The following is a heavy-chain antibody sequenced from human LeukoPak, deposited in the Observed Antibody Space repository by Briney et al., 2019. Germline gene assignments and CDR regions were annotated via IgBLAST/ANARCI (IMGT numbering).Heavy chain of an antibody. Sequence: GASVKVSCKASGYTFTSYYMHWVRQAPGQGLEWMGIINPSGGSTSYAQKFQGRVTMTRDMSTSTVYMELSSLRAEDTAVYYCAKSDYYYYYMDVWGKGTTVTVS. CDR1: GYTFTSYY. CDR2: INPSGGST. J-gene: IGHJ6*03. CDR3: AKSDYYYYYMDV. V-gene: IGHV1-46*01.